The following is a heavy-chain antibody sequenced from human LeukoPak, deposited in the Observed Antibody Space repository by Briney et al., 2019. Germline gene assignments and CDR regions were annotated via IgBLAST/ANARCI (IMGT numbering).Heavy chain of an antibody. CDR1: GGSISSYY. CDR3: ASDSSGYSHYYYYMDV. J-gene: IGHJ6*03. D-gene: IGHD3-22*01. Sequence: SETLSLTCTVSGGSISSYYWSWIRQPPGKGLEWIGYIYYSGSTNYNPSLKSRVTTSVDTSKNQFSLKLSSVTAADTAVYYCASDSSGYSHYYYYMDVWGKGTTVTVSS. CDR2: IYYSGST. V-gene: IGHV4-59*01.